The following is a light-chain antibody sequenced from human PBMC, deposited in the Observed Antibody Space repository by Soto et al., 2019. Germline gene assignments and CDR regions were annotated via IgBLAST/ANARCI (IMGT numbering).Light chain of an antibody. J-gene: IGLJ1*01. CDR1: SSDVGGYNH. CDR3: CSFAGTCYV. Sequence: QSALTQPRSVSGSPGQSVTISCTGTSSDVGGYNHVSWYQQHPGKAPRLMIYDVSQRPSGVPDRFSGSKSGNTASLTISGLQPEDDADYWCCSFAGTCYVFGTGTKVT. V-gene: IGLV2-11*01. CDR2: DVS.